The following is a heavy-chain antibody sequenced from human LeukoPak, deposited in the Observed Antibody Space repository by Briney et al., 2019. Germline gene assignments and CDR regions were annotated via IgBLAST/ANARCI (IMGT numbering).Heavy chain of an antibody. CDR3: ARDTTLVGPDDY. V-gene: IGHV3-48*03. CDR2: ISSSGSTI. D-gene: IGHD2/OR15-2a*01. J-gene: IGHJ4*02. CDR1: GFTFSSYE. Sequence: GGSLRLSCAASGFTFSSYEMNWVRQAPGKGLEWVSYISSSGSTIYYADSVKGRFTISRDNAKNSLYLQMNSLRAEDTAVYYCARDTTLVGPDDYWGQGILVTVSS.